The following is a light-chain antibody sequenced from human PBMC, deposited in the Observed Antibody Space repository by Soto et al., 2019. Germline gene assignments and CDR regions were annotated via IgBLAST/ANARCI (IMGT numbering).Light chain of an antibody. CDR2: AAS. J-gene: IGKJ4*02. CDR3: QQANSFPVT. CDR1: QGISSW. V-gene: IGKV1-12*01. Sequence: DTQMSPSPSYGSACVSERDNINCRASQGISSWLAWYQQKPGKAPKLLIYAASSLQSGVPSRFSGSGSGTDFTLTISSLQPEDFATYYCQQANSFPVTFGGGTKVDIK.